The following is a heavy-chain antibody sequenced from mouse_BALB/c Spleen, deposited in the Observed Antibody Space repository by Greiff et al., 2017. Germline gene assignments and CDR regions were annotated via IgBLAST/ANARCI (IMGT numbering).Heavy chain of an antibody. CDR1: GYTFTDYY. V-gene: IGHV1-77*01. CDR2: IYPGSGNT. D-gene: IGHD1-1*01. CDR3: ARDYAPY. Sequence: VQRVESGAELARPGASVKLSCKASGYTFTDYYINWVKQRTGQGLEWIGEIYPGSGNTYYNEKFKGKATLTADKSSSTAYMQLSSLTSEDSAVYFCARDYAPYWGQGTLVTVSA. J-gene: IGHJ3*01.